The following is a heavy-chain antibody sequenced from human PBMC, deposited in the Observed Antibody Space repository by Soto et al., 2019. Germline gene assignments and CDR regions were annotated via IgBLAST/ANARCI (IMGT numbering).Heavy chain of an antibody. CDR3: VPRAYSNTWSLDY. D-gene: IGHD6-13*01. Sequence: GGSLRLSCAASGFIFSGYAMSWVRQTPGKGLEWLSAITGNGDSTYYADSVKGRFTISRDNSKSTLYLQMNSLRAEDTALYYCVPRAYSNTWSLDYWGQGALVTVSS. CDR2: ITGNGDST. J-gene: IGHJ4*02. CDR1: GFIFSGYA. V-gene: IGHV3-23*01.